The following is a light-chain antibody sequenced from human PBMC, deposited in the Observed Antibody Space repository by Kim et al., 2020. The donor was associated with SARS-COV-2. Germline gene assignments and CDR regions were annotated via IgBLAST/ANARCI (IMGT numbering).Light chain of an antibody. CDR2: QDN. V-gene: IGLV3-1*01. CDR3: QAWDSSTHYYV. J-gene: IGLJ1*01. CDR1: KLGDKY. Sequence: SYELTQPPSVSVSPGQTASITCSGYKLGDKYVSWYQQKPGKSPVVVIYQDNQRPSGIPERFSGSNSGNTATLTISGTQAMDEADYYCQAWDSSTHYYVFG.